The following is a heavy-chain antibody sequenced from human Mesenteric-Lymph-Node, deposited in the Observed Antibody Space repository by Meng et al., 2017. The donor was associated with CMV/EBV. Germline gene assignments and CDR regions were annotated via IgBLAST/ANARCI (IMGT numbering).Heavy chain of an antibody. D-gene: IGHD6-19*01. Sequence: GSSFTTYAMHWVRQAPGQRLEWMGWINTGNGDTKYSQNFQGRVTITRDTSASTAYMELTSLRSEDTAVYYCARDDSSGWFPTHFFDFWGQGTLVTVSS. J-gene: IGHJ4*02. CDR1: GSSFTTYA. CDR2: INTGNGDT. V-gene: IGHV1-3*04. CDR3: ARDDSSGWFPTHFFDF.